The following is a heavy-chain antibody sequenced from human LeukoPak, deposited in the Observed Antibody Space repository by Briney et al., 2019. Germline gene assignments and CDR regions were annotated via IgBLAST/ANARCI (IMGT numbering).Heavy chain of an antibody. V-gene: IGHV4-59*12. Sequence: SETLSLTCTVPGGSISSYYWSWIRQPPGKGLEWIGYIYYSGSTNYNPSLKSRVTISVDTSKNQFSLKLSSVTAADTAVYYCARVGYSSSWYLFDYWGQGTLVTVSS. D-gene: IGHD6-13*01. CDR3: ARVGYSSSWYLFDY. CDR2: IYYSGST. CDR1: GGSISSYY. J-gene: IGHJ4*02.